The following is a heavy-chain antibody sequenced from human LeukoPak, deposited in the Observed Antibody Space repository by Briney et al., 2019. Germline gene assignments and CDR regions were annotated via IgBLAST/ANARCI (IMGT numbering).Heavy chain of an antibody. CDR2: IYYSGST. V-gene: IGHV4-59*08. CDR1: GGSISSYY. J-gene: IGHJ4*02. CDR3: ARHGYSYGTDY. D-gene: IGHD5-18*01. Sequence: PSETLSLTCTVSGGSISSYYWSWIRQPPGKGLEWIGYIYYSGSTNYNPSLKSRVTISVDTSKNQFSLKLSSETAADTAVYYCARHGYSYGTDYWGQGTLVTVSS.